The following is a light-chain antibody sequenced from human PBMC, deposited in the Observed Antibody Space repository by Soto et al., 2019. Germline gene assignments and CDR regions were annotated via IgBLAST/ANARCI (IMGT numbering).Light chain of an antibody. Sequence: DIVLTQSPGTLSLSPGERATLSCRASQSVRSNYLAWFQQKPGQAPWLLIYAASSRATGIPDRFIGSGSGTDFTLSITRLEPEDFAVYYCQQYVSSPKTFGQGTKVEIK. CDR2: AAS. V-gene: IGKV3-20*01. CDR1: QSVRSNY. J-gene: IGKJ1*01. CDR3: QQYVSSPKT.